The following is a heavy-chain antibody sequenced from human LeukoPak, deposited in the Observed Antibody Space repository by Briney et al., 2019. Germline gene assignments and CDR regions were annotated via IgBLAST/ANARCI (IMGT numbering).Heavy chain of an antibody. CDR2: IKKDGSEK. V-gene: IGHV3-7*05. J-gene: IGHJ6*02. CDR1: GFTFSSYW. Sequence: PGGSLRLSCAASGFTFSSYWINWVRQAPGKGLEWVANIKKDGSEKYYVDSVKGRFTISRDNAKNSLYLQMNSLRAADTAVYYCARDQDGGMDVWGQGTTVTVSS. CDR3: ARDQDGGMDV.